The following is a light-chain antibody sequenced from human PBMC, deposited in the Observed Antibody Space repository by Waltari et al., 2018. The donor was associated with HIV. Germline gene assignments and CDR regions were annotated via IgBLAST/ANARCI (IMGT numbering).Light chain of an antibody. CDR2: NDI. V-gene: IGLV1-44*01. Sequence: QSVLTQAPSASGTPGQRVTISCSGRSSNIGSNAVSWYQQLPGTALKVLIYNDIQRPAGVPDRFSGSKSGTSASLAISGLQSEDEADYYCAAWDERLNGWVFGGGTKLTVL. CDR3: AAWDERLNGWV. J-gene: IGLJ3*02. CDR1: SSNIGSNA.